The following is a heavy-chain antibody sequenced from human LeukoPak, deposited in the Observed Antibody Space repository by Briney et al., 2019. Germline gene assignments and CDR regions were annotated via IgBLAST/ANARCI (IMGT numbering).Heavy chain of an antibody. CDR1: GGSFSGYY. Sequence: TSETLSLTCAVYGGSFSGYYWSRIRQPPGKGLEWIGEINHSGSTNYNPSLKSRVTISVDTSKNQFSLKLSSVTAADTAVYYCARGSYSSGWYRRYFQHWGQGTLVTVSS. CDR2: INHSGST. J-gene: IGHJ1*01. D-gene: IGHD6-19*01. V-gene: IGHV4-34*01. CDR3: ARGSYSSGWYRRYFQH.